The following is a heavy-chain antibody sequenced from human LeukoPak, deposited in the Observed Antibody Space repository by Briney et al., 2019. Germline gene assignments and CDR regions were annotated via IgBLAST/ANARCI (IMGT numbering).Heavy chain of an antibody. Sequence: GGSLRLSCAASGFTFSDYWMSWMRQAPGKGLEWVANIKYDGDEEYYVDSVKDRFTISRDNAKNSLYLQLNSLRVEDTAVYYCKSGGAAPGSFDNWGQGTLVTVSP. CDR2: IKYDGDEE. CDR1: GFTFSDYW. V-gene: IGHV3-7*01. CDR3: KSGGAAPGSFDN. J-gene: IGHJ4*02. D-gene: IGHD6-13*01.